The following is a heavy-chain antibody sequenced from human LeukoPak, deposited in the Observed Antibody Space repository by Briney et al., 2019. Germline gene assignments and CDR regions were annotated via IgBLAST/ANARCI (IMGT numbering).Heavy chain of an antibody. Sequence: PGGSLRLSCAASGFTFSSYLMSWVRQAPGKGLEWVANIKQDGSEKYYVDSVKGRFTTSRDNAKNSLYLQMNSLRAEDTAVYYCARVTMVRGVIHTPYNWFDPWGQGTLVTVSS. CDR3: ARVTMVRGVIHTPYNWFDP. V-gene: IGHV3-7*01. D-gene: IGHD3-10*01. CDR1: GFTFSSYL. CDR2: IKQDGSEK. J-gene: IGHJ5*02.